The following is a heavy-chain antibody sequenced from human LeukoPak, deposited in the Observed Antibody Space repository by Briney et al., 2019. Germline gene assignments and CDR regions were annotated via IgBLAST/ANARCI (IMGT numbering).Heavy chain of an antibody. V-gene: IGHV3-21*01. CDR2: ISSSSSYI. J-gene: IGHJ4*02. CDR3: AREKAAAGVCFDY. CDR1: GFTFSSYS. D-gene: IGHD6-13*01. Sequence: PGGSLRLSCAASGFTFSSYSMNWVRQAPGKGLEWVSSISSSSSYIYYADSVKGRFTISRDNAKNSLYLQMNSLRAEDTAVYYCAREKAAAGVCFDYWGQGTLVTVSS.